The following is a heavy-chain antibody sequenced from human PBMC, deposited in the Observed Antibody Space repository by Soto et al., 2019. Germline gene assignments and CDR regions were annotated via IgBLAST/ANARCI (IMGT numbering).Heavy chain of an antibody. J-gene: IGHJ3*02. Sequence: GASVKVSCKASGYTFTSYGISWVRQAPGQGLEWMGWVNPNSGNTDYAQKFQGRVTMTRNTSIRTAYMELSSLRSEDTAVYYCARASYLDPAFDIWGQGTMVTVSS. CDR1: GYTFTSYG. D-gene: IGHD2-2*03. CDR2: VNPNSGNT. CDR3: ARASYLDPAFDI. V-gene: IGHV1-8*02.